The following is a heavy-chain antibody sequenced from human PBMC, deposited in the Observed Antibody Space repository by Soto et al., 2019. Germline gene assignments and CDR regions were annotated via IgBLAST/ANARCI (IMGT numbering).Heavy chain of an antibody. V-gene: IGHV3-21*01. Sequence: GGSLRLSCAASGFTFSSYSMNWVRQAPGKGLEWVSSISSSSSYIYYADSVKGRFTISRDNAKNSLYLQMNSLRAEDTAVYYCARDPLRYSGGITGTTGGFLVGYWGQGTLVTVSS. J-gene: IGHJ4*02. CDR2: ISSSSSYI. CDR1: GFTFSSYS. D-gene: IGHD1-7*01. CDR3: ARDPLRYSGGITGTTGGFLVGY.